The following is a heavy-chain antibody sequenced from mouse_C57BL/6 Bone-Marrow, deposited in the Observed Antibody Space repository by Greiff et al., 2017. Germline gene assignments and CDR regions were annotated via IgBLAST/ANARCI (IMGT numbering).Heavy chain of an antibody. CDR3: ARGDYDYEGYYFDY. J-gene: IGHJ2*01. V-gene: IGHV1-12*01. D-gene: IGHD2-4*01. Sequence: LQQSGAELVRPGASVKMSCKASGYTFTSYNMHWVKQTPRQGLEWIGAIYPGNGDTSYNQKFKGKATLTVDKSSSTAYMQLSSLTSEDSAVYCCARGDYDYEGYYFDYWGQGTTLTVSS. CDR2: IYPGNGDT. CDR1: GYTFTSYN.